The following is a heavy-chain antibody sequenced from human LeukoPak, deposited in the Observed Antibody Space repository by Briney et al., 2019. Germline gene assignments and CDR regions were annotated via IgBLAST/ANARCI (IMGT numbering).Heavy chain of an antibody. J-gene: IGHJ6*04. D-gene: IGHD3-9*01. CDR1: GGTFTSYA. Sequence: SVKVSCKASGGTFTSYAISWVRQAPGQGLEWMGGIIPIFGTANYAQKFQRRVTITADESTSTAYMELSSLRSENTAVYYCARAENYDILTGSDYYYYGMDVWGKGTTVTVSS. CDR2: IIPIFGTA. CDR3: ARAENYDILTGSDYYYYGMDV. V-gene: IGHV1-69*01.